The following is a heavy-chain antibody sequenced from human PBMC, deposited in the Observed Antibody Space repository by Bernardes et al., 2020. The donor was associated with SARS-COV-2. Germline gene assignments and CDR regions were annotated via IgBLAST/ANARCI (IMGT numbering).Heavy chain of an antibody. V-gene: IGHV4-39*01. CDR2: IYYSGST. D-gene: IGHD3-22*01. Sequence: TLSLTCTVSGGSISSSSYYWGWIRQPPGKGLEWIGSIYYSGSTYYNPSLKSRVTISVDTSKNQFSLKLSSVTAADTAVYYCARPEGSSGYYYMDAFDIWGQGTMVTVSS. J-gene: IGHJ3*02. CDR3: ARPEGSSGYYYMDAFDI. CDR1: GGSISSSSYY.